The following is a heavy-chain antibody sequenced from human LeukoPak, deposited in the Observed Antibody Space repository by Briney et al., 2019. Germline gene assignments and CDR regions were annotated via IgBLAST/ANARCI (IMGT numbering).Heavy chain of an antibody. D-gene: IGHD1-1*01. J-gene: IGHJ5*02. V-gene: IGHV5-51*01. CDR3: ARRHNWNDDH. CDR2: IYPGDSDV. CDR1: GYSFTSFW. Sequence: PGESLKISCEGSGYSFTSFWIDCVRQVPGKVLEWMGIIYPGDSDVRYSPSFQGQVTISADKSISTAYLQWSTLKASDTAMYYCARRHNWNDDHWGQGTLVTVSS.